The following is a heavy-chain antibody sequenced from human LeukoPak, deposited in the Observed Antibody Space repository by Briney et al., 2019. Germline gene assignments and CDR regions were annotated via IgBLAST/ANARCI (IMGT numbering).Heavy chain of an antibody. V-gene: IGHV1-8*01. CDR3: GRSYYYDSSGYYYVWWFDP. Sequence: ASVKVSCKASGYTFTSYDINWVRQATGQGLEWMGWMNPNSGNTGYAQKFQGRVTMTRNTSISTAYMELSSLRSEDTAVYYCGRSYYYDSSGYYYVWWFDPWGQGTLVTVSS. CDR2: MNPNSGNT. CDR1: GYTFTSYD. D-gene: IGHD3-22*01. J-gene: IGHJ5*02.